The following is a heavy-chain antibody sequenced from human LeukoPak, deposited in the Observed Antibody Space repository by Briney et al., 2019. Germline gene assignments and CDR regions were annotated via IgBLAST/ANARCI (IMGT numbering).Heavy chain of an antibody. V-gene: IGHV3-23*01. Sequence: GGSLTLSCAGSGFTFSSYAMSWVRQAPGQGLEWVSVISDSGDYTSYADSVRGRVTISRDNSRNTLYLQMISMRPEDTAVYYCAKDTSIGKYCTNGVCAPFDYWGQGTLVTVSS. CDR2: ISDSGDYT. CDR1: GFTFSSYA. D-gene: IGHD2-8*01. J-gene: IGHJ4*02. CDR3: AKDTSIGKYCTNGVCAPFDY.